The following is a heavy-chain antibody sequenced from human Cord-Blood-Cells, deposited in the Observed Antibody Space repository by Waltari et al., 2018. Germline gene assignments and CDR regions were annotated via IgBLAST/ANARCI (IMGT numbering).Heavy chain of an antibody. Sequence: QVQLQESGPGLVKPSETLSLTCTVSGGSISSYYWSWIRQPPGKGLEWIGYIYYSGSTNYNPSLKSRVTISVDTSKNQFSLKLSSVTAADTAVYYCARGGASSSEYFQHWGQGTLVTVSS. CDR2: IYYSGST. CDR1: GGSISSYY. D-gene: IGHD6-6*01. CDR3: ARGGASSSEYFQH. J-gene: IGHJ1*01. V-gene: IGHV4-59*01.